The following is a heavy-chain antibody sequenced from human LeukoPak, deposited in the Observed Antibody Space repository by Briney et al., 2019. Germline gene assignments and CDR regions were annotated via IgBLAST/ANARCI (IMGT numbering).Heavy chain of an antibody. CDR2: INHSGSS. CDR3: ARGRYYGSGSYSY. D-gene: IGHD3-10*01. J-gene: IGHJ4*02. Sequence: SETLSLTCAVHGGSLSDHYCIWIRQPPGEGLEWIGEINHSGSSNYSPSFKSRVSISVDTSKNQFSLSLRSVTAADTAVYYCARGRYYGSGSYSYWGQGTLVTVSS. V-gene: IGHV4-34*01. CDR1: GGSLSDHY.